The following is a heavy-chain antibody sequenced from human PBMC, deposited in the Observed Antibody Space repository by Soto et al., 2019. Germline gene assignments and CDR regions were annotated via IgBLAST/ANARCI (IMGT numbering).Heavy chain of an antibody. CDR1: GFTFSSYS. D-gene: IGHD3-10*01. Sequence: EVQLVESGGGLVQPGGSLRLSCAASGFTFSSYSMNWVRQAPGKGLEWVSYISSSSSTIYYADSVKGRFTISRDDAKNALYRQMNSLRAEDTAVYDCAITYYYGSGSYIPSDAFDNRGQGTMVTVSS. CDR2: ISSSSSTI. J-gene: IGHJ3*02. V-gene: IGHV3-48*01. CDR3: AITYYYGSGSYIPSDAFDN.